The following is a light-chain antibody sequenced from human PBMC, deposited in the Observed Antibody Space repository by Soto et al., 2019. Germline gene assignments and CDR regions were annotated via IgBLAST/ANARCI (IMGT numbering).Light chain of an antibody. CDR1: QSISSY. CDR3: QQSYSTLYT. CDR2: GAS. Sequence: DIQMTQSTSSLSASVGDRVTITCRASQSISSYLNWYQQKPGKAPKLLIYGASSLQSGVPSRFSGSGSGTDFTLIISSLQPEDFATYYCQQSYSTLYTFGQGTKLEIK. J-gene: IGKJ2*01. V-gene: IGKV1-39*01.